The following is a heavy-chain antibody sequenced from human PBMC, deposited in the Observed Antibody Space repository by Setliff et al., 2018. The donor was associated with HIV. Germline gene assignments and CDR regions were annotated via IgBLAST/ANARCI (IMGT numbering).Heavy chain of an antibody. CDR3: ARHAAGPDGPFDY. J-gene: IGHJ4*02. D-gene: IGHD2-2*01. CDR2: ISASGTT. V-gene: IGHV4-61*02. Sequence: PSETLSLTCTVSGGSISSGGYYWSWIRQPAGKGLEWIGRISASGTTNYNPSLKGRVTISVDTSKNQFSLKLSSVTATDTAVYYCARHAAGPDGPFDYWGQGTLVTVSS. CDR1: GGSISSGGYY.